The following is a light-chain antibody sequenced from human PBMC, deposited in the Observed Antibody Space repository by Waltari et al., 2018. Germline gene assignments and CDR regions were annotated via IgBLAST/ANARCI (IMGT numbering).Light chain of an antibody. Sequence: QSVLTQPPSVSGAPGQTVTISCTGSSSNIGAGYPVHWYQHIAGTAPKLLNYDESNRPSGVPDRFFDSKSGTSASLAITGLQAEDEADYYCQSYDSSLSGSVFGGGTKLTVL. CDR3: QSYDSSLSGSV. CDR1: SSNIGAGYP. V-gene: IGLV1-40*01. J-gene: IGLJ2*01. CDR2: DES.